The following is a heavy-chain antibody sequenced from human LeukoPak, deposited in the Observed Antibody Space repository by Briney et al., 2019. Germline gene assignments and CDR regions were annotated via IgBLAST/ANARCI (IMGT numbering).Heavy chain of an antibody. Sequence: PSETLSLTCTVSGGSISSSSYYWVGIRQPPGKVLDGSGSIYYSGSTYYNPSLKVRVTISVDTSKNQFSLKLRSVTAADTAVYSCARQVVAVDGTGYLDYWGQGTLVTVSS. CDR1: GGSISSSSYY. CDR2: IYYSGST. CDR3: ARQVVAVDGTGYLDY. V-gene: IGHV4-39*01. D-gene: IGHD6-19*01. J-gene: IGHJ4*02.